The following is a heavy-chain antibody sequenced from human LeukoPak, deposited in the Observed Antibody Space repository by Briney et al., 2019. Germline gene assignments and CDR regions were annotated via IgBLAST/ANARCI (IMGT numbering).Heavy chain of an antibody. Sequence: GGSLRLSCAASGFTVSSNYMSWVRQAPGKGLEWVSVIYSGGSTYHADSVKGRFTISRDNSKNTLYLQMNSLRAEDTAVYYCARIYYYGSGSVDYWGQGTLVTVSS. CDR3: ARIYYYGSGSVDY. D-gene: IGHD3-10*01. J-gene: IGHJ4*02. CDR2: IYSGGST. V-gene: IGHV3-66*02. CDR1: GFTVSSNY.